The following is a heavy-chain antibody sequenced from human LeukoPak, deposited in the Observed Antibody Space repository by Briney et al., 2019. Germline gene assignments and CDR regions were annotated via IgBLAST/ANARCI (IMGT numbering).Heavy chain of an antibody. J-gene: IGHJ4*02. V-gene: IGHV1-2*04. Sequence: ASVKVSCKASGYTFTGYYVHWVRQAPGQGLEWMGWINPNSGGTNYAQKFQGWVTMTRDTSISTAYMELSRLRSDDTAVYYCARGGAMGYCSSTSCYAADYWGQGTLVTVSS. D-gene: IGHD2-2*01. CDR2: INPNSGGT. CDR1: GYTFTGYY. CDR3: ARGGAMGYCSSTSCYAADY.